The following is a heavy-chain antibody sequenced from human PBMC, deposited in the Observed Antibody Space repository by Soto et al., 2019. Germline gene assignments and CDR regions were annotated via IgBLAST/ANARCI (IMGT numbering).Heavy chain of an antibody. CDR3: ARAERAYYDSSGFYYYFDY. J-gene: IGHJ4*02. V-gene: IGHV3-74*01. CDR1: GFTFSYYW. CDR2: IHSDGSST. Sequence: GGSLRLSCAASGFTFSYYWMHWVRQAPGQGLVWVSRIHSDGSSTTYADSVKGRFTISRDNAKNTLYLQMNSLRAEDTAVYYCARAERAYYDSSGFYYYFDYWGQGTLVTVSS. D-gene: IGHD3-22*01.